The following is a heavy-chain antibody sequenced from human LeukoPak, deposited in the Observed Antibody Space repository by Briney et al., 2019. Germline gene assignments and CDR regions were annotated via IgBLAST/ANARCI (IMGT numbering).Heavy chain of an antibody. J-gene: IGHJ4*02. D-gene: IGHD3-16*01. CDR2: INSDGNSP. CDR3: ARVVWGQLTYYFDY. V-gene: IGHV3-74*01. Sequence: GGSLRLSCAASGFTFNNYWMHWVRQAQGKGLVWVSRINSDGNSPTYADSVKGRFTISRDNAKNSLYLQMNSLRAEDTAVYYCARVVWGQLTYYFDYWGQGTLVTVSS. CDR1: GFTFNNYW.